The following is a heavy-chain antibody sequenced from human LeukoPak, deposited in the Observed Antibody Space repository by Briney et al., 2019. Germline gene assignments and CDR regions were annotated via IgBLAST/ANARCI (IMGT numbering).Heavy chain of an antibody. CDR1: GGSISSYY. Sequence: SETLSLTCTVSGGSISSYYWSWIRQPAGKGLEWIGRIYTSGSTNYNPSLKSRVTMSVDTSKNQFSLKLSSVTAADTAVYYCARGTYYYDSSGYEAFDFWGQGTMVTVSS. CDR3: ARGTYYYDSSGYEAFDF. V-gene: IGHV4-4*07. D-gene: IGHD3-22*01. CDR2: IYTSGST. J-gene: IGHJ3*01.